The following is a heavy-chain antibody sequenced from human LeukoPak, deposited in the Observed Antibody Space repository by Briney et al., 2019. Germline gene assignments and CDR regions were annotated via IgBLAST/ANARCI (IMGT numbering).Heavy chain of an antibody. Sequence: ASVKVSCKASGYTFTSYGISWVRHAPGQGLEWMGWISAYNGNTNYAQKLQGRVTMTTDTSTSTACMELRSLRSDDTAVYYCARVQQWLVSKPEFDYWGQGTLVTVSS. CDR3: ARVQQWLVSKPEFDY. V-gene: IGHV1-18*01. CDR2: ISAYNGNT. J-gene: IGHJ4*02. D-gene: IGHD6-19*01. CDR1: GYTFTSYG.